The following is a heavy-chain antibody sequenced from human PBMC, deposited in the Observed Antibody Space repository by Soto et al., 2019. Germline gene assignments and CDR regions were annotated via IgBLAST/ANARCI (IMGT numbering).Heavy chain of an antibody. D-gene: IGHD6-13*01. J-gene: IGHJ6*02. CDR1: GGSISSSNW. CDR2: IYHSGST. Sequence: PSETLSLTCAVSGGSISSSNWWSWVRQPPGKGLEWIGEIYHSGSTNYNPSLKSRVTISVDKSKNQFSLKLSSVTAADTAVYYCARDSVDSSPPEGYYGMDVWGQGTTVTVSS. CDR3: ARDSVDSSPPEGYYGMDV. V-gene: IGHV4-4*02.